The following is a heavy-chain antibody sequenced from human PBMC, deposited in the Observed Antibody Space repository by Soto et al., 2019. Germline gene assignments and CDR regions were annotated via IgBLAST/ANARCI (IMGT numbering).Heavy chain of an antibody. CDR2: IRSKAYGGTT. CDR1: GFPFGDYA. Sequence: GGSLRLSCAASGFPFGDYAMSWFRQAPGKGLEWVGFIRSKAYGGTTEYAASVKGRFTISRDDSKSIAYLQMNSLKTEDTAVYYCTRERPYYYGSGSYYPSPYGMDVWGQGTTVTVSS. J-gene: IGHJ6*02. V-gene: IGHV3-49*03. CDR3: TRERPYYYGSGSYYPSPYGMDV. D-gene: IGHD3-10*01.